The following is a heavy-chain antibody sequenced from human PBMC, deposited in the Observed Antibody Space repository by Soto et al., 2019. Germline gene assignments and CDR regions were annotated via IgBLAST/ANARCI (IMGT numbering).Heavy chain of an antibody. CDR1: GFTFSSYA. Sequence: GGSLRLSCAASGFTFSSYAMHWVRQAPGKGLEWVAVISYDGINKYYADSVKGRFTISRYNSKNTLYLQMNSLRAEDTAVYYCARDQYRIQIWLPYTQSDAFDIWGQGTMVTVSS. CDR3: ARDQYRIQIWLPYTQSDAFDI. CDR2: ISYDGINK. V-gene: IGHV3-30-3*01. J-gene: IGHJ3*02. D-gene: IGHD5-18*01.